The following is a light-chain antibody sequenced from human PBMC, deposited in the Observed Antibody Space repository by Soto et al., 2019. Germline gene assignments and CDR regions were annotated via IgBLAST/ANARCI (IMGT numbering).Light chain of an antibody. CDR2: KAS. V-gene: IGKV1-5*03. J-gene: IGKJ2*01. Sequence: DIQMTQSPSTLSASVGDRVTITCRASQSITDWLAWYQQKPGKAPKLLIYKASSLESGVPSRFSGGGSGTEFTLTISSLHPDDFASYYCQHYITYPYTFGQGTKLEIK. CDR1: QSITDW. CDR3: QHYITYPYT.